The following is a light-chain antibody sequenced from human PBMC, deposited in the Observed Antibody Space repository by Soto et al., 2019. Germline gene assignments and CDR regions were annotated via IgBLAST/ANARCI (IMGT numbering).Light chain of an antibody. J-gene: IGKJ4*01. CDR3: QQRNRWPLT. V-gene: IGKV3-11*01. CDR2: DAS. CDR1: HSVSSD. Sequence: EIVLTQSPVTLSLSPGERATLSCRASHSVSSDLLWYQQKPGQSPRLLISDASNRTTGIPARFSDSGSGTDFILTISNPAPEDFSGYYCQQRNRWPLTFGGGTRVEIK.